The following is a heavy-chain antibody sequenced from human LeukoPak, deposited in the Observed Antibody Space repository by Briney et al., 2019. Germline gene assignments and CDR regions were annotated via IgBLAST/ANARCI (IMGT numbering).Heavy chain of an antibody. CDR2: IYYSGST. J-gene: IGHJ4*02. V-gene: IGHV4-39*01. CDR3: ARVGYSSGWRAPDFDY. Sequence: SETLSLTCTVSGGSISSSSYYWGWIRQPPGKGLEWIGSIYYSGSTYYNPSLKSRVTISVDTSKNQFSLKLSSVTAADTAVYYCARVGYSSGWRAPDFDYWGQGTLVTVSS. D-gene: IGHD6-19*01. CDR1: GGSISSSSYY.